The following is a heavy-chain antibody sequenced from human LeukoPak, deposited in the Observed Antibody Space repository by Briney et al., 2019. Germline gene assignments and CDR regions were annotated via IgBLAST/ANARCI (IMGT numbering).Heavy chain of an antibody. CDR1: GFAFSNYG. CDR2: IRHDGSKI. CDR3: AKSVIPTAYQGTYYMDV. J-gene: IGHJ6*03. D-gene: IGHD2-2*01. Sequence: PGGSLRLSCEASGFAFSNYGMHWVRQAPGKGLEWAAFIRHDGSKIYYADSVKGRCTISRDSSKSTLYLQTNSLRPEHTAVYYCAKSVIPTAYQGTYYMDVWGKGPRVIVSS. V-gene: IGHV3-30*02.